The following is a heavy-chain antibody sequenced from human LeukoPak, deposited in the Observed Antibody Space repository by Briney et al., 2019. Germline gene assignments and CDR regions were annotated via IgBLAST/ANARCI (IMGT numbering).Heavy chain of an antibody. Sequence: GGSLRLSCAVSGFTFSGFWMSWPRQAPGKGLEWVASINSDGSEGYYADVVKGRFTISRDNAKNSLYLQINSLRAEDTAVCYCARSSYSSSSSVWGQGTMVTVSS. CDR2: INSDGSEG. D-gene: IGHD6-6*01. CDR1: GFTFSGFW. J-gene: IGHJ3*01. CDR3: ARSSYSSSSSV. V-gene: IGHV3-7*03.